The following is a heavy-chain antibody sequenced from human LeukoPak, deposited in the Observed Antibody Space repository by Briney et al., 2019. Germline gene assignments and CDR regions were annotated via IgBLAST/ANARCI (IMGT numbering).Heavy chain of an antibody. Sequence: ASVKVSCKASGYTFTSYGISWVRQAPGQGLEWVGWISAYNGNTNYAQKLQGRVTMTTDTSTSTAYMELRSLRSDDTAVYYCARDLSYSNYPSDRFDPWGQGTLVTVSS. CDR3: ARDLSYSNYPSDRFDP. CDR2: ISAYNGNT. CDR1: GYTFTSYG. J-gene: IGHJ5*02. V-gene: IGHV1-18*01. D-gene: IGHD4-11*01.